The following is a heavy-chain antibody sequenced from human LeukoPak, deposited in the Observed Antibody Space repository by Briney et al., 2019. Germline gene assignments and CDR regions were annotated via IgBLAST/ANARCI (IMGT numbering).Heavy chain of an antibody. CDR2: ISSSSSYI. Sequence: GGSLRLSCAASGFTFSSYSMNWVRQAPGKGLEWVSSISSSSSYIYYADSVKGRFTISRDNAKNSLYLQMNSLRAEDTAVYYCARVSREYYYDSSGYATDYWGQGTLVTVSS. CDR1: GFTFSSYS. D-gene: IGHD3-22*01. V-gene: IGHV3-21*01. CDR3: ARVSREYYYDSSGYATDY. J-gene: IGHJ4*02.